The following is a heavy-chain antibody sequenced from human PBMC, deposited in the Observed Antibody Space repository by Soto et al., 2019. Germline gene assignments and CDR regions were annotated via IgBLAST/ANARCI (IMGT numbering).Heavy chain of an antibody. D-gene: IGHD4-17*01. J-gene: IGHJ4*02. CDR1: GFTFSRYG. Sequence: GGSLRLSCAASGFTFSRYGMHWVRQAPGKGLEWVTFISYDGSNQYYADSVKGRFTISRDNSKTTLYLQMNSLRVEDTAVYYCAKDHDYGDYATDYWGQGTLVTVSS. CDR3: AKDHDYGDYATDY. CDR2: ISYDGSNQ. V-gene: IGHV3-30*18.